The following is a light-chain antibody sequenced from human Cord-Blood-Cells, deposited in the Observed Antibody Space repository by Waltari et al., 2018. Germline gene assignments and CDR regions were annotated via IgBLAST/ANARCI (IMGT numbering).Light chain of an antibody. J-gene: IGKJ2*01. CDR3: QQYNSYSHT. Sequence: DIQMTQSPSTLSASVGDRVTTPCRASQSISSWLAWYQQQPEKAPKLLIYDASSLESGVPSTFSGSGSGTEFTLTISSLQPDDVATYYGQQYNSYSHTFGQGTKLEIK. CDR1: QSISSW. CDR2: DAS. V-gene: IGKV1-5*01.